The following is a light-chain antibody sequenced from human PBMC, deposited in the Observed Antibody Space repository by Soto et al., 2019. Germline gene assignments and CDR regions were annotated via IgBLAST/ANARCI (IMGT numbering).Light chain of an antibody. J-gene: IGKJ1*01. CDR2: DAS. V-gene: IGKV1-27*01. Sequence: DILMTQSPSSLSASLGDRVTITCRSSPDISDYLAWYQQQPCKPPKLLIFDASTLQSGVPSRFRGSGAGTDFPLTITSLQPEDVATYYCQNYDKAPWTFGQGTMVEI. CDR3: QNYDKAPWT. CDR1: PDISDY.